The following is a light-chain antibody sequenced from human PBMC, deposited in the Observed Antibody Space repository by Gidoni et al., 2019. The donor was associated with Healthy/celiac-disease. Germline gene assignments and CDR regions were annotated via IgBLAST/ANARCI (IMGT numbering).Light chain of an antibody. CDR1: QSLLHSNGYNY. CDR3: MQALQTPVT. CDR2: LGS. J-gene: IGKJ5*01. V-gene: IGKV2-28*01. Sequence: DIVITQSTRSRPVTPGEPASISCRSSQSLLHSNGYNYLDGYLQKPGKVSQRLIYLGSNRASGVPERFSGSGAGTDFTLKISRVEAEDVGVYYCMQALQTPVTFGQGTRLEIK.